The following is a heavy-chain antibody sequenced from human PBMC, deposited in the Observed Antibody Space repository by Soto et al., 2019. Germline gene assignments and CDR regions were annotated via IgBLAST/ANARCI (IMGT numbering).Heavy chain of an antibody. D-gene: IGHD3-10*01. V-gene: IGHV1-8*01. CDR2: INPNSGNI. CDR3: ARGRASGSYYLLDY. CDR1: GFTFSNYG. Sequence: ASVKVSCKASGFTFSNYGLNWVRQATGHGLEWMGWINPNSGNIGYAQRFQGRVTMTRDTAIRTAYMEVSSLRSDDTAVYYCARGRASGSYYLLDYWGQGTLVTVSS. J-gene: IGHJ4*02.